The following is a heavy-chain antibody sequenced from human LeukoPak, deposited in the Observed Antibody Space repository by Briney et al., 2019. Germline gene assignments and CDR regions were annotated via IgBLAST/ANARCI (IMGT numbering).Heavy chain of an antibody. CDR1: GFTFSSYE. D-gene: IGHD3-10*01. Sequence: PGGSLRLSCAASGFTFSSYEMNWVHQAPGKGLEWVSYISSSGSTIYYADSVKGRFTISRDNAKNSLYLQMNSLRAEDTAVYYCARAYYSDAFDIWGQGTMVTVSS. CDR2: ISSSGSTI. CDR3: ARAYYSDAFDI. V-gene: IGHV3-48*03. J-gene: IGHJ3*02.